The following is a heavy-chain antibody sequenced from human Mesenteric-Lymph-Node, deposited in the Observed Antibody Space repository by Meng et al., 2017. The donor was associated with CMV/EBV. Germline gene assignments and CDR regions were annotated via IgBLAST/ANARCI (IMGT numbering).Heavy chain of an antibody. CDR2: ISSSSYI. D-gene: IGHD3-10*01. CDR3: ARRDYYGSGWDDY. CDR1: GFTFSSYS. V-gene: IGHV3-21*01. Sequence: GESLKISCAASGFTFSSYSMNWVRQAPGKGLEWVSSISSSSYIYYADSVKGRFTISRDNAKNSLYLQMNSLRAEDTAVYYCARRDYYGSGWDDYWGQGTLVTVSS. J-gene: IGHJ4*02.